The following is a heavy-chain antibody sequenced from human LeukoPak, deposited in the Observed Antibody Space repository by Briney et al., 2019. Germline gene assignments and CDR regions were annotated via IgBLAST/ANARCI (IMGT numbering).Heavy chain of an antibody. V-gene: IGHV4-34*01. CDR2: INHSGST. CDR3: ARGGSGKYCSGTSCHSNFDY. D-gene: IGHD2-2*01. CDR1: GGSFSGYY. J-gene: IGHJ4*02. Sequence: SETLSLTCAVYGGSFSGYYWSWIRQPPGKGLEWIGEINHSGSTNYNPSLKSRVTISVDTSKNQFSLKLSSVTAADTAVYYCARGGSGKYCSGTSCHSNFDYWGQGTLVTVSS.